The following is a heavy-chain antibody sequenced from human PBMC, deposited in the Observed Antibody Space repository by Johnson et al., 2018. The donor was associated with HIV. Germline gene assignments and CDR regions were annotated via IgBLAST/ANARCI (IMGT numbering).Heavy chain of an antibody. Sequence: QVQLVESGGGLVQPGGSLELSCAASGFTFSSYAMHWVRQAPGKGLEWVAVLSYDGSNKSYADSVQGRFTLPRDNSKNTLYFQMNSLRVEDTAVYYCAKSPGKDHGGKSGAFDIWGQGTMVTVSS. V-gene: IGHV3-30-3*02. CDR3: AKSPGKDHGGKSGAFDI. CDR2: LSYDGSNK. J-gene: IGHJ3*02. D-gene: IGHD4-23*01. CDR1: GFTFSSYA.